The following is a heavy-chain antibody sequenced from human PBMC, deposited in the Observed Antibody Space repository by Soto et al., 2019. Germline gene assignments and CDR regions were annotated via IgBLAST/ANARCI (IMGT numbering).Heavy chain of an antibody. CDR3: ARHRGGYGDYGEAFDI. CDR2: IYYSGST. V-gene: IGHV4-59*08. J-gene: IGHJ3*02. CDR1: GGSISSYY. D-gene: IGHD4-17*01. Sequence: QVQLQESGPGLVKPSETLSLTCTVSGGSISSYYWSWIRQPPGKGLEWIGYIYYSGSTNYNPSLKSRVTIAVDTSKNQFSLKPSSVTAADTAVYYCARHRGGYGDYGEAFDIWGQGTMVTVSS.